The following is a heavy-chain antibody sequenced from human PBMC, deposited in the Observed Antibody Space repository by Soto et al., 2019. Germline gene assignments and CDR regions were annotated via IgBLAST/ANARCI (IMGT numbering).Heavy chain of an antibody. D-gene: IGHD3-3*01. J-gene: IGHJ5*02. CDR2: IYYSGST. CDR3: ARSSYDFWSGYYPSPNNWLDP. CDR1: GGSISSSSCY. V-gene: IGHV4-39*01. Sequence: SETLSLTCTVSGGSISSSSCYWGWIRQPPGKGLEWIGSIYYSGSTYYNPSLKSRVTISVDTSKNQFSLKLSSVTAADTAVYYCARSSYDFWSGYYPSPNNWLDPWGQGTLVTVSS.